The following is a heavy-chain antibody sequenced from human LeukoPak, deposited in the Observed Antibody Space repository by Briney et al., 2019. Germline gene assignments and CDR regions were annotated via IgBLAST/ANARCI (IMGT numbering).Heavy chain of an antibody. D-gene: IGHD3-22*01. CDR2: IYSSGST. J-gene: IGHJ6*03. Sequence: PSETPSLSRSVSGDSTSTSYWSWIRQTPGKGLQWIGYIYSSGSTNYNPSLKRRATISVHTTKTQLSLNLSSVTAAATTVFYFARVRWLNAYYEYYYMDVWGKGTTVTVSS. CDR3: ARVRWLNAYYEYYYMDV. CDR1: GDSTSTSY. V-gene: IGHV4-59*01.